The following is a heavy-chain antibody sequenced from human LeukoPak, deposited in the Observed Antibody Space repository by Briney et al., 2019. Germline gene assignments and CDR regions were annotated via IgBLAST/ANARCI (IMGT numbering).Heavy chain of an antibody. V-gene: IGHV4-59*08. CDR3: ARHFAYSSSSYFDY. D-gene: IGHD6-6*01. Sequence: SETLSLTCSVSGGSVSNYYWSWIRQPPGKGLEWIGYVYYTGSTNYYPSLKCRVTMFEDKSKNQFSLRLYSVTVADTAVYYCARHFAYSSSSYFDYWGQGSLVTVSS. J-gene: IGHJ4*02. CDR2: VYYTGST. CDR1: GGSVSNYY.